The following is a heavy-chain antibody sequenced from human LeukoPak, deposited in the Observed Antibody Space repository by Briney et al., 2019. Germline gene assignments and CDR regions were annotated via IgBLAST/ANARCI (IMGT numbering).Heavy chain of an antibody. CDR1: GGSISSSSYY. Sequence: SETLSLTCTVPGGSISSSSYYWGWIRQPPGKGLEWIGSIYYSGSTYYNPSLKSRVTISVDTSKNQFSLKLSSVTAADTAVYYCARESYSSSWFPGGWFDPWGQGTLVTVSS. J-gene: IGHJ5*02. CDR3: ARESYSSSWFPGGWFDP. CDR2: IYYSGST. V-gene: IGHV4-39*07. D-gene: IGHD6-13*01.